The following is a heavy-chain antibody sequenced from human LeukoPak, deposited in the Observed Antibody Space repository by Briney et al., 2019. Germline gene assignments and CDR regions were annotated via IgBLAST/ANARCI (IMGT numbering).Heavy chain of an antibody. CDR1: GFTFSTYA. V-gene: IGHV3-23*01. Sequence: GGSLRLSCAASGFTFSTYAMSWVRQAPGKGLEWVSAMSGSGGSTKYADSVKGRFTISRDDSKSTLYLQMNSLRAEDTAVYYCAKDGYSSSLNHPGATEFDYWGQGTLVTVSS. J-gene: IGHJ4*02. CDR2: MSGSGGST. CDR3: AKDGYSSSLNHPGATEFDY. D-gene: IGHD6-6*01.